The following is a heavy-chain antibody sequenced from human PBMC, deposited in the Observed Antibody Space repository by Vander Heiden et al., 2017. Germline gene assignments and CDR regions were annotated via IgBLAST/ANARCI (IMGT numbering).Heavy chain of an antibody. J-gene: IGHJ4*02. D-gene: IGHD3-22*01. Sequence: QVQLQESGPGLVKPSETLSLTCIVSGGLISSYYWSWIRQPAGKGLEWIGRIYSSGDTNYNPSLKSRLTMSVDTSKNQFSLKLNSVTAADTAVYYCARDNYDSSGYYYVRDYWGQGTLVTVSS. CDR2: IYSSGDT. CDR1: GGLISSYY. CDR3: ARDNYDSSGYYYVRDY. V-gene: IGHV4-4*07.